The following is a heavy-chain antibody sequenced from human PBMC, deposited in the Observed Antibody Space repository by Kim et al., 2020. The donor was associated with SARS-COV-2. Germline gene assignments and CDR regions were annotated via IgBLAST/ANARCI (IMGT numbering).Heavy chain of an antibody. V-gene: IGHV4-34*01. CDR3: ARGRAGWAISAPKLDY. CDR2: INHSGST. Sequence: SETLSLTCAVYGGSFSGYYWSWIRQPPGKGLEWIGEINHSGSTNYNPSLKSRVTISVDTSKNQFSLKLSSVTAADTAVYYCARGRAGWAISAPKLDYWGQGTLVTVSS. CDR1: GGSFSGYY. J-gene: IGHJ4*02. D-gene: IGHD1-26*01.